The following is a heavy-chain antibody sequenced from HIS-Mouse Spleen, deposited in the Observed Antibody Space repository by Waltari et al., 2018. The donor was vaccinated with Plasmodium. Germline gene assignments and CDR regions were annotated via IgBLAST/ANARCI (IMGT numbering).Heavy chain of an antibody. CDR3: ARHKKRGQLVRGYFDY. CDR1: GFSLRTSGMC. CDR2: IDWDDDN. Sequence: QVTLRESGPALVNPTQTLTLTCTFSGFSLRTSGMCVSWIRHPQGTALEWLARIDWDDDNSYSTSLKTRLTISKDTSKNQVVLTMTNMDPVDTATYYCARHKKRGQLVRGYFDYWGQGTLVTVSS. D-gene: IGHD6-6*01. V-gene: IGHV2-70*15. J-gene: IGHJ4*02.